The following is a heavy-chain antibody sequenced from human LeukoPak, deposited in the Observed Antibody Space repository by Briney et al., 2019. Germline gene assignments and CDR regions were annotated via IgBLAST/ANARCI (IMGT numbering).Heavy chain of an antibody. D-gene: IGHD3-22*01. CDR1: GYTFTSYA. V-gene: IGHV7-4-1*02. Sequence: ASVKVSCKASGYTFTSYAMNWVRQAPGQGLEWMGWINTNTGNPTYAQGFTGRFVFSLDTSVSTAYLQISSLKAEDTAVYYCARRELAYYDSSGYWLFDAFDIWGQGTMVTVSS. J-gene: IGHJ3*02. CDR3: ARRELAYYDSSGYWLFDAFDI. CDR2: INTNTGNP.